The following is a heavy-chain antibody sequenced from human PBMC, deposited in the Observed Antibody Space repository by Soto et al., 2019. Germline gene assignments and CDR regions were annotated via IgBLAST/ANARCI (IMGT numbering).Heavy chain of an antibody. CDR3: AIGSGRYKRGPRPVGMVV. CDR2: INHSGST. D-gene: IGHD3-10*01. J-gene: IGHJ6*02. Sequence: NLSESLSLSCAVYGGSFSGYYWSWIRQPPGKGLEWIGEINHSGSTNYNPSLKSRVTISVDTSKNQFSLKLSSVTDADTAVYYCAIGSGRYKRGPRPVGMVVWGQGSTMTVYS. CDR1: GGSFSGYY. V-gene: IGHV4-34*01.